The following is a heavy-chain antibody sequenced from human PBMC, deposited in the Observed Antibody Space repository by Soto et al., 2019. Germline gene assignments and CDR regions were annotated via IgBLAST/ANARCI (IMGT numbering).Heavy chain of an antibody. CDR1: GYTFTSYY. Sequence: ASVKVSCKASGYTFTSYYMHWVRQAPGQGLEWMGIINPSGGSTSYAQKFQGRVTMTRDTSTSTVYMELSSLRSEDTAVYYCARTRGVVVPAAMRVHPHNFDYWGQGTLVTVSS. CDR2: INPSGGST. D-gene: IGHD2-2*01. CDR3: ARTRGVVVPAAMRVHPHNFDY. V-gene: IGHV1-46*01. J-gene: IGHJ4*02.